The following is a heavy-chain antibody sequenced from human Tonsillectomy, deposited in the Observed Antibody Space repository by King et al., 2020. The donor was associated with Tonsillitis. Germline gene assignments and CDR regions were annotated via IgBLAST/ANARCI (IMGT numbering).Heavy chain of an antibody. V-gene: IGHV3-7*01. CDR1: GFTFSNYW. J-gene: IGHJ4*02. CDR3: ARVSYDSSGRDY. Sequence: VQLVESGGGLVQPGGSLRLSCAASGFTFSNYWMSWVRQAPGKGLEWVANIRQDGNEKYYVDFVEGRFTIFRDNAKNSLYLQMDSLRAEDTAVYYCARVSYDSSGRDYWGQGTLVTVSS. D-gene: IGHD3-22*01. CDR2: IRQDGNEK.